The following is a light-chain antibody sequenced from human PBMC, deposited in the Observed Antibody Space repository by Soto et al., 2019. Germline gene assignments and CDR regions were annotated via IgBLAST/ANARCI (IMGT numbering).Light chain of an antibody. CDR2: DGS. CDR1: QSISYW. Sequence: DIQMTQAPSTLSASVGDRVTITCRASQSISYWLAWYQQKPGKAPKLLIYDGSTLESGVPSRFSGSGFGTEFTLTISSLQHEDFGTYYCQQYNSYPWTFAQGTKVDIK. V-gene: IGKV1-5*01. CDR3: QQYNSYPWT. J-gene: IGKJ1*01.